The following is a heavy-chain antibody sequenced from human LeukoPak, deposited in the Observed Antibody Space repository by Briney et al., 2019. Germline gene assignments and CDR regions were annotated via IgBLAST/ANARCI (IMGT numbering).Heavy chain of an antibody. Sequence: GGSLRLSCAASGFTFSSYAMSWVRQAPGKGLEWLSGITGSGDSTYYADSVKGRFTISRDNSKNTLYLQMNSLKTEDTAVYYCARVRYCTSTSQTCYAFDYWGQGVLVTVSS. CDR1: GFTFSSYA. V-gene: IGHV3-23*01. CDR2: ITGSGDST. CDR3: ARVRYCTSTSQTCYAFDY. J-gene: IGHJ4*02. D-gene: IGHD2/OR15-2a*01.